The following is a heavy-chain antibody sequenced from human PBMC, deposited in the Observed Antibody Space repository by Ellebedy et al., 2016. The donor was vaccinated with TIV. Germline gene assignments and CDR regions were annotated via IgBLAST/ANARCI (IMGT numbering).Heavy chain of an antibody. CDR1: GFTFSNYN. Sequence: PGGSLRLSCVASGFTFSNYNMNWVRQSLGKGLEWVSSIRSTGSDKYYAESVKGRFTISRDNAQDTLFLQMNSLRAEDTAVYFCSRGWSTPDSWGQGTLVIVSS. CDR3: SRGWSTPDS. V-gene: IGHV3-21*06. J-gene: IGHJ4*02. CDR2: IRSTGSDK. D-gene: IGHD2-15*01.